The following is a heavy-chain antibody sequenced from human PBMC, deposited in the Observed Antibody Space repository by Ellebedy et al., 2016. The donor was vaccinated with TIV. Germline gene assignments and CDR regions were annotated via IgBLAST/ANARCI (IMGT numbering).Heavy chain of an antibody. CDR2: IFYTGSST. J-gene: IGHJ4*02. Sequence: SETLSLXCTVSGGSISSGGSHWGWIRQPPGKGLEWIGNIFYTGSSTNYNPSLKSRVYMSIDMSKNQFSLRLSSVTASDTAVFYCARHSDEWELSVWGQGTLVTVSP. CDR3: ARHSDEWELSV. CDR1: GGSISSGGSH. V-gene: IGHV4-39*01. D-gene: IGHD1-26*01.